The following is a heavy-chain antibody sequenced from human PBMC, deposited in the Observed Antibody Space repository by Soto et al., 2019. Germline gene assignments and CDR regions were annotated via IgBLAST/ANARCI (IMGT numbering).Heavy chain of an antibody. CDR3: ATVYGKVTNGMDV. CDR2: ISSSSSYI. D-gene: IGHD3-3*01. Sequence: GGSLRLSCAASGFTFSSYSMNWVRQAPGKGLEWVSSISSSSSYIYYADSVKGRFTISRDNAKNSLYLQMNSLRAEDTAVYYCATVYGKVTNGMDVWGQGTTVTVSS. V-gene: IGHV3-21*01. CDR1: GFTFSSYS. J-gene: IGHJ6*02.